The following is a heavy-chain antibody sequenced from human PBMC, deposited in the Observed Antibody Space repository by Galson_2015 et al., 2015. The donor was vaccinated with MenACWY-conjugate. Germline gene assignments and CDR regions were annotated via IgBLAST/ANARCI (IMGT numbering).Heavy chain of an antibody. CDR2: IIPILGIT. CDR1: GGTFSSYS. Sequence: SVKVSCKASGGTFSSYSLNWVRQAPGQGLEWMGRIIPILGITNYAQKFLGRVTITADKSTNTAYMELSSLRSEDTAVYHCARDIVTPLNPIEYSDHAMYGWGQGTTVTVSS. D-gene: IGHD3-3*01. V-gene: IGHV1-69*04. J-gene: IGHJ6*02. CDR3: ARDIVTPLNPIEYSDHAMYG.